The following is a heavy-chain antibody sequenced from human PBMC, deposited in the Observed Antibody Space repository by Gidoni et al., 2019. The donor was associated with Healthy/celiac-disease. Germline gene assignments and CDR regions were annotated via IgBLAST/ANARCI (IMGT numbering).Heavy chain of an antibody. J-gene: IGHJ6*04. Sequence: QVQLQQWGAGLLKPSETLSLTCDVYGGSFSGYYWSWIRQPPGKGLEWIGEINHSGSTNYNPSLKSRVTISVDTSKNQFSLKLSSVTAADTAVYYCARGRVVVAATYYYYGMDVWGKGTTVTVSS. CDR1: GGSFSGYY. D-gene: IGHD2-15*01. CDR2: INHSGST. V-gene: IGHV4-34*01. CDR3: ARGRVVVAATYYYYGMDV.